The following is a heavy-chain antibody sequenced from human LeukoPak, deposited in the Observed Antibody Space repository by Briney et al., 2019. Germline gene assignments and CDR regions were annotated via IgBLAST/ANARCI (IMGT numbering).Heavy chain of an antibody. J-gene: IGHJ4*02. D-gene: IGHD4-11*01. CDR2: IYTSGST. CDR1: GGSISSYY. V-gene: IGHV4-4*07. CDR3: ARAGNYPPLVDY. Sequence: SETLSLTCTVSGGSISSYYWSWIRQPAGKGLEWIGHIYTSGSTKYNPSLKSRVTMSVDTSKNQFSLKLSSVTAADTAVYYCARAGNYPPLVDYWGQGTLVTVSS.